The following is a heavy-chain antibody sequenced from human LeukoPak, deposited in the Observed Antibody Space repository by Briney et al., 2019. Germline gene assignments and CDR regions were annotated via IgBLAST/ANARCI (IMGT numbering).Heavy chain of an antibody. Sequence: GSLRLSCAASGFTFSSYEMNWVRQAPGKGLEWVSFISNNGDTITYVDSVKGRFTISRDNAKNSLYLLMNSLRAEDTAVYYCARWYCSSTNCHSYYYGMDVWGQGTTVTVSS. CDR1: GFTFSSYE. V-gene: IGHV3-48*03. D-gene: IGHD2-2*01. CDR3: ARWYCSSTNCHSYYYGMDV. CDR2: ISNNGDTI. J-gene: IGHJ6*02.